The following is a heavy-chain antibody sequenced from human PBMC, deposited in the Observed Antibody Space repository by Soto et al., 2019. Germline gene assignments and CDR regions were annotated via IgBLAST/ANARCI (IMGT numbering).Heavy chain of an antibody. CDR2: ISARGGST. V-gene: IGHV3-23*01. CDR3: AKVHMAVAAYFDY. J-gene: IGHJ4*02. CDR1: VFTFSTYA. Sequence: PGGSLRLSCAASVFTFSTYAMHWVRQAPGKGLEWFSGISARGGSTYYADSVQGRFTISRDNSKNTLYLQMNSLRAEDTAVYYCAKVHMAVAAYFDYWGQGTQVTVSS. D-gene: IGHD6-19*01.